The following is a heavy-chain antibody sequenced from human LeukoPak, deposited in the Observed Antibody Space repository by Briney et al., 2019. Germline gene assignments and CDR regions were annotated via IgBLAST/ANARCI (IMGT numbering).Heavy chain of an antibody. J-gene: IGHJ4*02. CDR2: ISSKGVST. CDR1: GFTFSSYA. Sequence: GGSLRLSCAASGFTFSSYAMHWVRQAPGKGLEYVSGISSKGVSTYYANSVKGRFTISRDNSKNTLYLQMGSLRADDMAVYYCASATSGYSYGHPSDYWGQGTLVTVSS. D-gene: IGHD5-18*01. CDR3: ASATSGYSYGHPSDY. V-gene: IGHV3-64*01.